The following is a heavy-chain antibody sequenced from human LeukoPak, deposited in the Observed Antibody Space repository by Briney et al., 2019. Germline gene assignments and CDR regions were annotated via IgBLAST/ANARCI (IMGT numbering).Heavy chain of an antibody. CDR2: ISSSSSYI. D-gene: IGHD2-2*01. CDR3: ARHGGYCSSTSCYCDY. V-gene: IGHV3-21*01. J-gene: IGHJ4*02. Sequence: PGGSRRLSCSASGFTFSSYSMNWVRQAPGKGLEWVSSISSSSSYIYYADSVKGRFTISRDNDKNSLYLQMNSLRAEDTAVYYCARHGGYCSSTSCYCDYWGQGTLVTVSS. CDR1: GFTFSSYS.